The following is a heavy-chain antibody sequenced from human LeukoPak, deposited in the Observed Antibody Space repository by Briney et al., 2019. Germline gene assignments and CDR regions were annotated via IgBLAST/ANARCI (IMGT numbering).Heavy chain of an antibody. CDR2: INPNSGGT. V-gene: IGHV1-2*06. Sequence: ASVKVSCKASGYTFTGYYMHWVRQAPGQGLEWMGRINPNSGGTNYAQKFQGRVTMTMDTSISTAYMELSRLRSDDTAVYYCARSETDYGDYSPNYYYGMDVWGQGTTVTVSS. J-gene: IGHJ6*02. D-gene: IGHD4-17*01. CDR1: GYTFTGYY. CDR3: ARSETDYGDYSPNYYYGMDV.